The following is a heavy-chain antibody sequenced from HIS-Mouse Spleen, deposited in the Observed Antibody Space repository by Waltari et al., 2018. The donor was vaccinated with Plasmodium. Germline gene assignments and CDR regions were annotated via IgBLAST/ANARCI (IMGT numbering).Heavy chain of an antibody. CDR3: ARGVVVPAAIPKHWYFDL. V-gene: IGHV4-34*01. Sequence: QVQLQQWGAGLLKPSETLSLTCAVYGGSFSGYYWRWIRQPPGTGLEWIGEINHSGSTNYNPSLKSRVTISVDTSKNQFSLKLSSVTAADTAVYYCARGVVVPAAIPKHWYFDLWGRGTLVTVSS. CDR2: INHSGST. D-gene: IGHD2-2*02. CDR1: GGSFSGYY. J-gene: IGHJ2*01.